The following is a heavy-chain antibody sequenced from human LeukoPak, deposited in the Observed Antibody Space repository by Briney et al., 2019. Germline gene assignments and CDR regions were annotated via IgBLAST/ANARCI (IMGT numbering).Heavy chain of an antibody. CDR1: GYTFTSYG. CDR2: ISAYNGNT. V-gene: IGHV1-18*01. J-gene: IGHJ4*02. CDR3: ARAPSMRPYYYDSSGYYYFDY. Sequence: ASVKVSCKASGYTFTSYGISWVRQAPGQGLEWMGWISAYNGNTNYAQKLQGRVTIPTDTSTSKAYMELRSLRSDDTAVYYCARAPSMRPYYYDSSGYYYFDYWGQGTLVTVSS. D-gene: IGHD3-22*01.